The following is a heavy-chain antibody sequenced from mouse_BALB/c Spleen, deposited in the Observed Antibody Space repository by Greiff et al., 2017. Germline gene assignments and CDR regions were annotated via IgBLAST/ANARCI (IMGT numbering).Heavy chain of an antibody. Sequence: EVKVEESGGGLVQPGGSLRLSCATSGFTFTDYYMSWVRQPPGKALEWLGFIRNKANGYTTEYSASVKGRFTISRDNSQSILYLQMNTLRAEDSATYYCARGYRYDGFAYWGQGTLVTVSA. J-gene: IGHJ3*01. V-gene: IGHV7-3*02. CDR3: ARGYRYDGFAY. D-gene: IGHD2-14*01. CDR2: IRNKANGYTT. CDR1: GFTFTDYY.